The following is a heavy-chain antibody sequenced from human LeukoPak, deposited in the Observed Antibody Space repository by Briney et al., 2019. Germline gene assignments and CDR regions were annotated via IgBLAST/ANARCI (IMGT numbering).Heavy chain of an antibody. V-gene: IGHV3-49*03. CDR3: ARENRQARY. CDR1: GFTFGDYA. Sequence: GGSLRLSCTASGFTFGDYAMSWFRQAPGKGLEWVGFIRSKAYGGTTEYAASVKGRFTISRDNAKNSLYLQMNSLRAEDTAVYYCARENRQARYWGQGTLVTVSS. J-gene: IGHJ4*02. D-gene: IGHD1-14*01. CDR2: IRSKAYGGTT.